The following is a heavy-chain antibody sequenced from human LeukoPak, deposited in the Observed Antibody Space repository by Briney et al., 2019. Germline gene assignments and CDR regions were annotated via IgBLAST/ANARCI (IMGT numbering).Heavy chain of an antibody. CDR1: GGSISSSSYY. V-gene: IGHV4-39*07. CDR2: IYYSGST. Sequence: SETLSLTCTVSGGSISSSSYYWGWIRQPPGKGLEWIGSIYYSGSTYYNPSLKSRVTISVDTSKNQFSLKLSSVTAADTAVYYCASYRIAAAGGFDYWGQGTLVTVSS. J-gene: IGHJ4*02. D-gene: IGHD6-13*01. CDR3: ASYRIAAAGGFDY.